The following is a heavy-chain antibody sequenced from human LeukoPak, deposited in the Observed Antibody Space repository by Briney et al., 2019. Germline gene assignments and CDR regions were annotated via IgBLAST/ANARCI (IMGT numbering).Heavy chain of an antibody. Sequence: PSETLSLTCTVSGGSISTSNYYWGWIRQPPGKGLEWIGNIFYSGSTYYSPSLKSRVTISLDTSRNQFSLKLSSVTAADTAVYYCARATLHRGEVLRSYSGSYLPSLGFDYWGQGTLVTVSS. CDR2: IFYSGST. J-gene: IGHJ4*02. D-gene: IGHD1-26*01. V-gene: IGHV4-39*07. CDR1: GGSISTSNYY. CDR3: ARATLHRGEVLRSYSGSYLPSLGFDY.